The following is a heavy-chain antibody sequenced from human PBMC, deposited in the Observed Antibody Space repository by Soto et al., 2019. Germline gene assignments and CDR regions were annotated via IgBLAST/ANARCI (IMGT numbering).Heavy chain of an antibody. V-gene: IGHV1-58*01. J-gene: IGHJ2*01. CDR3: AAERGGSVFGYFDL. D-gene: IGHD3-10*01. CDR2: IVVGSGNT. CDR1: GFTFTSSA. Sequence: QMQLVQSGPEVKKPGTSVTVSCKASGFTFTSSAVQWVRQARGQRLEWIGWIVVGSGNTNYAQKFQERVTITRAMATSTAYSGLSSLSSEATAVYYCAAERGGSVFGYFDLWGRGTLVTVAA.